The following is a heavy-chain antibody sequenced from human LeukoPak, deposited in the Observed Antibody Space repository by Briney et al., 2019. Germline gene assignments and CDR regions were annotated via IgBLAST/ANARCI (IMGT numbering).Heavy chain of an antibody. CDR2: IYYSGST. CDR3: AGHSVYGDYEFDY. Sequence: SETLSLTCTVSGGSISSYYWSWIRQPPGKGLEWIGYIYYSGSTSYNPSLKSRVTMSVDTSKNQFSLKLSSVTAADTAVYYCAGHSVYGDYEFDYWGQGTLVTVSS. D-gene: IGHD4-17*01. CDR1: GGSISSYY. J-gene: IGHJ4*02. V-gene: IGHV4-59*08.